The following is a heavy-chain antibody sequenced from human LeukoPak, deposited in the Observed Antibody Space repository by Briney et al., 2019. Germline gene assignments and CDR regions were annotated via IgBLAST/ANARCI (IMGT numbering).Heavy chain of an antibody. Sequence: SEALSLTCTVSGGSISNNNYYWGWIRQPPGKGLEWIGSIYYSGSTYYNPSLKSRVTISVDTSKNQFSLKLSSLTAADTAVYYCASKRSGYYSGFFDYWGQGTLVTVSS. CDR1: GGSISNNNYY. CDR3: ASKRSGYYSGFFDY. J-gene: IGHJ4*02. CDR2: IYYSGST. D-gene: IGHD3-22*01. V-gene: IGHV4-39*01.